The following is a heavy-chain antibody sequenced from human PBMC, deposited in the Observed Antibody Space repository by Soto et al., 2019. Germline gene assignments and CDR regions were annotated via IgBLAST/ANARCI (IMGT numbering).Heavy chain of an antibody. CDR3: ARRNLGNDAFAI. CDR1: GVSVSSGTSY. CDR2: MFHSGTT. D-gene: IGHD1-1*01. J-gene: IGHJ3*02. Sequence: SETLSLTCAVSGVSVSSGTSYWGWIRQPPGEGLEWIGYMFHSGTTNYNPSLKSRVTISIDTSKNQFSLKLNSVTAADTAVYYCARRNLGNDAFAIWGQGTMVTVSS. V-gene: IGHV4-61*01.